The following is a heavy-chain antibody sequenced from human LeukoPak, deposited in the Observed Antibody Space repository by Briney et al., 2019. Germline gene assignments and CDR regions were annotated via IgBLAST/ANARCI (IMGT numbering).Heavy chain of an antibody. CDR1: GYSFTSYW. CDR2: IYPGDSNT. D-gene: IGHD4-17*01. V-gene: IGHV5-51*01. J-gene: IGHJ4*02. Sequence: HGESLKISCEGSGYSFTSYWIGWVRQMPGKGLEWMGIIYPGDSNTRYSPSFQGQVTISADKSISTAYLQWSSLKASDTAMYYCATATTVTTALNYWGQGTLVTVSS. CDR3: ATATTVTTALNY.